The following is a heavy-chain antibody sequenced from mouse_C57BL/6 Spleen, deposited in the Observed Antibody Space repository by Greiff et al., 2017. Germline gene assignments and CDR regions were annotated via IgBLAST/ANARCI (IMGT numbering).Heavy chain of an antibody. J-gene: IGHJ2*01. V-gene: IGHV1-52*01. D-gene: IGHD2-4*01. Sequence: VHVKQPGAELVRPGSSVKLSCKASGYTFTSYWMHWVKQRPIQGLEWIGNIDPSDSETHYNQKFKDKATLTADKSSSTAYMQLSSLTSEYSAVYYCAIYYDYVLDYWGQGTTLTVSS. CDR2: IDPSDSET. CDR3: AIYYDYVLDY. CDR1: GYTFTSYW.